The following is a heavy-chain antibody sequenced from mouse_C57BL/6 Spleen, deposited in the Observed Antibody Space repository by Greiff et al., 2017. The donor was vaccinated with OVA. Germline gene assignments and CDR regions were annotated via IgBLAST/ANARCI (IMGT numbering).Heavy chain of an antibody. D-gene: IGHD1-1*01. V-gene: IGHV7-3*01. Sequence: DVQLVESGGGLVQPGGSLSLSCAASGFTFTDYYMSWVRQPPGKALEWLGFIRNKANGYTTEYSASVKGRFTISRDNSQSILYLQMNALRAEDSATYYCARYYYGSSYVGYAMDYWGQGTSVTVSS. CDR1: GFTFTDYY. J-gene: IGHJ4*01. CDR3: ARYYYGSSYVGYAMDY. CDR2: IRNKANGYTT.